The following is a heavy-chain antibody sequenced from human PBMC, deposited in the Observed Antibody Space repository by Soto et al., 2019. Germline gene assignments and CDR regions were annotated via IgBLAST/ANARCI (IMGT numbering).Heavy chain of an antibody. D-gene: IGHD4-17*01. CDR3: ARRYGGSHGDY. Sequence: QLQLQESGPGLVKPSETLSLTCTVSGGSISSSSYYWGWISQPPGKGLEWIGTIYYSGSTYYNPALWSRVIISVDTSKNHFSLKLSSLPAADTAVDYFARRYGGSHGDYWGQGTLVTVSS. CDR1: GGSISSSSYY. J-gene: IGHJ4*02. CDR2: IYYSGST. V-gene: IGHV4-39*01.